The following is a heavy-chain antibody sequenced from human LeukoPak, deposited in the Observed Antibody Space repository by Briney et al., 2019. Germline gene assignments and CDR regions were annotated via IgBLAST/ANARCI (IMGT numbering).Heavy chain of an antibody. J-gene: IGHJ6*03. D-gene: IGHD5-24*01. Sequence: PGGSLRLSCAASGFTFDDYAMHWVRQAPGKGLEWVSGISWNSGSIGYADSVKGRFTISRDNAKNSLYLQMNSLRAEDTALYYCARDGRDGYNLHPSWYYYMDVWGKGTTVTVSS. CDR3: ARDGRDGYNLHPSWYYYMDV. CDR1: GFTFDDYA. CDR2: ISWNSGSI. V-gene: IGHV3-9*01.